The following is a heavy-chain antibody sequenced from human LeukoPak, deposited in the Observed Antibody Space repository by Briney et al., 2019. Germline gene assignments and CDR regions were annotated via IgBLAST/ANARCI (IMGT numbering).Heavy chain of an antibody. Sequence: GGSLRLSCAASGFTFSSSWMHWVRQSPGKGLVWVSRINTDGSSTSYADSVKGLFTISRDNAKNTLYLQMNSLRAADTAVYYCARATPADYWGQGTLVTVSS. CDR1: GFTFSSSW. CDR2: INTDGSST. CDR3: ARATPADY. J-gene: IGHJ4*02. V-gene: IGHV3-74*01.